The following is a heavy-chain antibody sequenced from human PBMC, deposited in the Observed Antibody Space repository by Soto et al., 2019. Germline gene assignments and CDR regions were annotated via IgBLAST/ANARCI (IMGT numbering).Heavy chain of an antibody. D-gene: IGHD1-26*01. CDR3: ARDGGRDSGGIDY. CDR2: IIPIFGTA. J-gene: IGHJ4*02. V-gene: IGHV1-69*01. CDR1: GGTFSSYS. Sequence: HVQLVQSGAEVKKPGSSVKVSSKASGGTFSSYSINWVRQAPGQGLEWMGEIIPIFGTANYAQKFQGRVTITADESTSTAYMELSSLRSEDTAVYYCARDGGRDSGGIDYWGQGTLVLVYS.